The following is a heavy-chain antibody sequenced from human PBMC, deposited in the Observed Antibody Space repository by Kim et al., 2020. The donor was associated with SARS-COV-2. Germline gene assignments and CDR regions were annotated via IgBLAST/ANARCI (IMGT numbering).Heavy chain of an antibody. CDR3: AKSGGVATGGFDY. V-gene: IGHV3-23*01. D-gene: IGHD5-12*01. J-gene: IGHJ4*02. Sequence: ADSIKGRSPNYSDNSKNPLYLQMSSLRAEDTAVYHCAKSGGVATGGFDYWGQGTLVTVSS.